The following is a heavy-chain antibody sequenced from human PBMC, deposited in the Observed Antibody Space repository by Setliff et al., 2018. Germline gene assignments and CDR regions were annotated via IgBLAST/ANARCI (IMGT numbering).Heavy chain of an antibody. CDR2: VDPEDGET. Sequence: ASVKVSCKVSGYTFTDYYMHWVQQAPGKGLEWMGLVDPEDGETIYAEKFQGRVTMTADTSTDTAYMELRSLRSDDTAVYYCARDVGIAVAGTHFQHWGQGTLVTV. D-gene: IGHD6-19*01. J-gene: IGHJ1*01. CDR1: GYTFTDYY. V-gene: IGHV1-69-2*01. CDR3: ARDVGIAVAGTHFQH.